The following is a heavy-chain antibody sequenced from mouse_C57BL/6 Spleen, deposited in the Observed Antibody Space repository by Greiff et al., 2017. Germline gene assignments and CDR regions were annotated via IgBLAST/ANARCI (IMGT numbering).Heavy chain of an antibody. CDR3: ARWYYGSDWYFDV. J-gene: IGHJ1*03. V-gene: IGHV1-85*01. D-gene: IGHD1-1*01. Sequence: QVQLKESGPELVKPGASVKLSCKASGYTFTSYDINWVKQRPGQGLEWIGWIYPRDGSTKYNEKFKGKATLTVDTSSSTAYMELNSLTSEDSAVYFCARWYYGSDWYFDVWGTGTTLTVSS. CDR2: IYPRDGST. CDR1: GYTFTSYD.